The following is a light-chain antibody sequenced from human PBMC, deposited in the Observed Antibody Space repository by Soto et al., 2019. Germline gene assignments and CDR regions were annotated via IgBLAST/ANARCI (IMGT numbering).Light chain of an antibody. CDR2: TAS. CDR1: QGISGY. J-gene: IGKJ5*01. CDR3: QQLKSFPIT. V-gene: IGKV1-9*01. Sequence: DIPLTQSPSFLSASVGDRVTITCRTSQGISGYLAWYQQKPGKAPKLLIYTASILQTGVPTRFGGSGSGTEFTLTVSSLQPEDFATYYCQQLKSFPITFGQGTRLEIK.